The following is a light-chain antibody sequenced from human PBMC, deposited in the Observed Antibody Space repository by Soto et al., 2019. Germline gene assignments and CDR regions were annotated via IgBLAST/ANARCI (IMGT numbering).Light chain of an antibody. J-gene: IGKJ5*01. Sequence: EIVITQSPFTLSASPLERATLSCRASQSVSSNLAWYQQKPGQAPRLLIYGASTRVTGIPARFSGSGSGTEFTLTISSLQSEDFALYYCQQYYDWPITFGQGTRLETK. CDR3: QQYYDWPIT. V-gene: IGKV3-15*01. CDR1: QSVSSN. CDR2: GAS.